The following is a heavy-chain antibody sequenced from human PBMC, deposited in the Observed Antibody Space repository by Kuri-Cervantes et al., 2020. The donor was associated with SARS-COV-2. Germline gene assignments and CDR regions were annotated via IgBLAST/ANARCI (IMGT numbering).Heavy chain of an antibody. V-gene: IGHV3-21*01. CDR3: ARDSSGTSSLPYYYMDV. CDR1: GFTFSSYS. CDR2: ISSSSSYI. D-gene: IGHD2-2*01. Sequence: GESLKISCAASGFTFSSYSMNWVRQAPGKGLEWVSSISSSSSYIYYADSVKGRFTISRDNAKNSLYLQMNSLRAEDTAVYYCARDSSGTSSLPYYYMDVWGKGTTVTVSS. J-gene: IGHJ6*03.